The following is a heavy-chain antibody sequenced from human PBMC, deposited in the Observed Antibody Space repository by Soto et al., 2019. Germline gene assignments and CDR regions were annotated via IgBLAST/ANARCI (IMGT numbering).Heavy chain of an antibody. CDR1: GFTFSSYS. J-gene: IGHJ4*02. V-gene: IGHV3-48*02. Sequence: PGGSLRLSCAAAGFTFSSYSMNWVRQAPGKGLEWVSYISSSSSTIYYADSVKGRFTISRDNAKNSLYLQMNSLRDEDTAVYYYARSQYGDIGTTFDYWGQGTLVTVSS. D-gene: IGHD1-7*01. CDR2: ISSSSSTI. CDR3: ARSQYGDIGTTFDY.